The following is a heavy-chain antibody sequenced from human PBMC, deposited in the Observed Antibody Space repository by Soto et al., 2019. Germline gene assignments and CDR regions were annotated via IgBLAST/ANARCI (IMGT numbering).Heavy chain of an antibody. CDR1: GGSISSYY. J-gene: IGHJ2*01. V-gene: IGHV4-59*01. Sequence: NPSETLSLTCTVSGGSISSYYWSWIRQPPGKGLEWIGYIYYSGSTNYNPSLKSRVTISVDTSKNQFSLKLSSVTAADTAVYYCAREGGYYDSSGSAGDFDLWGRGTLVTVSS. D-gene: IGHD3-22*01. CDR3: AREGGYYDSSGSAGDFDL. CDR2: IYYSGST.